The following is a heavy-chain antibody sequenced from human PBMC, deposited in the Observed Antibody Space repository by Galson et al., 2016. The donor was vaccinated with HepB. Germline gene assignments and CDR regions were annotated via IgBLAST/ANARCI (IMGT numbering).Heavy chain of an antibody. CDR1: GGTFNTFG. D-gene: IGHD3-9*01. V-gene: IGHV1-69*13. Sequence: SVKVSCKASGGTFNTFGVSWVRQAPGQGLEWMGGIFPVFGTATYAQRFQGRVTIAADESTDTAYMELRSQNSEDTDVYYCSSPTYYDMLTGSWYSYGLDVWGQGTTVTVSS. CDR3: SSPTYYDMLTGSWYSYGLDV. J-gene: IGHJ6*02. CDR2: IFPVFGTA.